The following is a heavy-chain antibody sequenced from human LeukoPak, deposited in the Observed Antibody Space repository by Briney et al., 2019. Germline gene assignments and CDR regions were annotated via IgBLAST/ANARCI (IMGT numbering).Heavy chain of an antibody. CDR2: IYSGGST. J-gene: IGHJ4*02. D-gene: IGHD4-17*01. V-gene: IGHV3-53*01. Sequence: HPGGSLRLSCAASGFTVSSNYMSWVRQAPGKGLEWVSVIYSGGSTDYADSVKGRLTISRDNSKNTLYLQMNSLRAEDTAVYYCARVVDHDYGDYYLDYWGQGTLVTVSS. CDR3: ARVVDHDYGDYYLDY. CDR1: GFTVSSNY.